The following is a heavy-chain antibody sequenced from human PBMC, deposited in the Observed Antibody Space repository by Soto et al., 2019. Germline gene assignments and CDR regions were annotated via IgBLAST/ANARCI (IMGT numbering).Heavy chain of an antibody. CDR1: AGSISSGGYY. CDR3: ARASTGGDYYLDK. CDR2: IYYSGCT. V-gene: IGHV4-31*03. D-gene: IGHD7-27*01. J-gene: IGHJ4*02. Sequence: SETLSFTCTVSAGSISSGGYYWSWIRQHPGKGLEWIGYIYYSGCTYYNPSLKSRVTISVDTSKNQFSLKLSSVTAADTAVSYCARASTGGDYYLDKWDQGTLVTTSS.